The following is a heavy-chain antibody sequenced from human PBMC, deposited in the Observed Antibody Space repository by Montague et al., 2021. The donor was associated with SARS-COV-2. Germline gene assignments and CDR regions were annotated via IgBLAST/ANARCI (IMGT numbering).Heavy chain of an antibody. V-gene: IGHV4-39*01. CDR3: ARDSSSWYYWFDP. D-gene: IGHD6-13*01. CDR1: GGSISSSRYY. J-gene: IGHJ5*02. CDR2: VYYTGST. Sequence: SETLSLTCTVSGGSISSSRYYWGSTRQPPGKRLERIGSVYYTGSTYYXPSLNSRVTISVDTSKNQFSLKLRSVTDADTAVYYCARDSSSWYYWFDPWGQGTPVTV.